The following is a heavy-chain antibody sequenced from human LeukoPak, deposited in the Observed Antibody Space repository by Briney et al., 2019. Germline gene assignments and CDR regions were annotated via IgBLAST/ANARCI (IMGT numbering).Heavy chain of an antibody. V-gene: IGHV3-23*01. D-gene: IGHD3-10*01. CDR3: ARDSRFGKLLIPYFDY. J-gene: IGHJ4*02. CDR2: VTGSGRYT. CDR1: GFTFSSYA. Sequence: GGSLRLSCAASGFTFSSYAMGWVRQAPGKGLEWVSTVTGSGRYTYYAESVKGRFTISRDNAQNSLYLQMNSLRDEDTAVYYCARDSRFGKLLIPYFDYWGQGTLVTVSS.